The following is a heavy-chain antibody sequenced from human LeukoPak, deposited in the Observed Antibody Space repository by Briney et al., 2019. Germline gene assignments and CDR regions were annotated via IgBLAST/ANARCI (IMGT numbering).Heavy chain of an antibody. CDR1: GGSISSSSYY. CDR3: ARRDNTNEITYYDFWSGYWRPRYYFDY. Sequence: SETLSLTCTVSGGSISSSSYYWGWIRQPPGKGLEWIGSIYYSGSTYYNPSLKSRVTISVDTSKNQFSLKLSSVTAADTAVYYCARRDNTNEITYYDFWSGYWRPRYYFDYWGQGTLVTVSS. CDR2: IYYSGST. D-gene: IGHD3-3*01. V-gene: IGHV4-39*01. J-gene: IGHJ4*02.